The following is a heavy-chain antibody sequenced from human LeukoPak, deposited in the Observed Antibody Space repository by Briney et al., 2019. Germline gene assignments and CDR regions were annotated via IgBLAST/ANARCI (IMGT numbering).Heavy chain of an antibody. CDR1: GFTFSRHR. CDR2: IRQDGNWR. Sequence: PGGSLRLSCAASGFTFSRHRMSWVRQAPGKGLEWVAHIRQDGNWRHHVDSVKGRFTISRDNAKNSLYLQMNSLRAEDTAVYYCARVVVVPAAIYYYGMDVWGQGTTVTVSS. CDR3: ARVVVVPAAIYYYGMDV. D-gene: IGHD2-2*01. V-gene: IGHV3-7*01. J-gene: IGHJ6*02.